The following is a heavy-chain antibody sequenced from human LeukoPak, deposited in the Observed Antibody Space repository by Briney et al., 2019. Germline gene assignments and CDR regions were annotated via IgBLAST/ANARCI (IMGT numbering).Heavy chain of an antibody. D-gene: IGHD3-10*01. CDR1: GYTFTSYA. V-gene: IGHV1-3*01. Sequence: ASVKVSCKASGYTFTSYAMHWVRQAPGQRLEWTGWINAGNGNTKYSQKFQGRVTITRDTSASTAYMELSSLRSEDTAVYYCARGGSGSAYYFDYWGQGTLVTVSS. CDR2: INAGNGNT. CDR3: ARGGSGSAYYFDY. J-gene: IGHJ4*02.